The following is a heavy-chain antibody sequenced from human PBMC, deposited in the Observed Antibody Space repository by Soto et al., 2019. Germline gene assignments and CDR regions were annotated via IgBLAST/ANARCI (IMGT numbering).Heavy chain of an antibody. CDR1: GDTFTFYS. Sequence: QVQLVQSGAEVKKPGSSVRVSCKASGDTFTFYSITWVRQAPGLGLEWMGRINPILSLSNYAQRFQGRVTMTADKSTSTAYMELSSLRSEDTARYYCASSYGSGYRAFDYWGQGALVTVSS. CDR2: INPILSLS. D-gene: IGHD3-10*01. V-gene: IGHV1-69*02. J-gene: IGHJ4*02. CDR3: ASSYGSGYRAFDY.